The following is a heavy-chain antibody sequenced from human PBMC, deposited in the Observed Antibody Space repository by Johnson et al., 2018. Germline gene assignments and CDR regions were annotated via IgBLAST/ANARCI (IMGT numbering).Heavy chain of an antibody. CDR1: GGSFSGYY. V-gene: IGHV4-34*01. J-gene: IGHJ3*02. Sequence: QVQLQQWGAGLLKPSETLSLTCAVYGGSFSGYYWSWIRQPPGKGLEWIGEINHSGSTNYNPSLKSRVTISVDTSKNRFSLKLSSVTAADTAVYYCARVPLLRAAFDIWGQGTMVTVSS. CDR2: INHSGST. D-gene: IGHD3-10*01. CDR3: ARVPLLRAAFDI.